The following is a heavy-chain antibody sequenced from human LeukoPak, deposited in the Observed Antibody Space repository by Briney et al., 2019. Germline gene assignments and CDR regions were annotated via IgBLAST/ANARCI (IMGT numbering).Heavy chain of an antibody. J-gene: IGHJ3*02. Sequence: GASVKVSCKASGGTFSSYAISWVRQAPGQGLEWMGGIIPIFGTANYAQKFQGRVTITADESTSTAYMELSSLRSEDTAVYYCASLKEVAYYYDSSGDDAFDIWGQGTMVTVSS. V-gene: IGHV1-69*13. D-gene: IGHD3-22*01. CDR2: IIPIFGTA. CDR3: ASLKEVAYYYDSSGDDAFDI. CDR1: GGTFSSYA.